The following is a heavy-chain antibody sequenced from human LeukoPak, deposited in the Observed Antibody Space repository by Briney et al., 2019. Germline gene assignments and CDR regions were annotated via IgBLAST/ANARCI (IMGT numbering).Heavy chain of an antibody. Sequence: QPGGSLRLSCEASGYIFSSYAMSWVRQAPGKGLEWVSVISNSGATTNYADSVKGRFTISRDNSKNTLSLQMNSLRAEHTAVYYCAKEELYYYGSGTYYTLAPFDYWGQGTLVSVSS. D-gene: IGHD3-10*01. J-gene: IGHJ4*02. V-gene: IGHV3-23*01. CDR1: GYIFSSYA. CDR2: ISNSGATT. CDR3: AKEELYYYGSGTYYTLAPFDY.